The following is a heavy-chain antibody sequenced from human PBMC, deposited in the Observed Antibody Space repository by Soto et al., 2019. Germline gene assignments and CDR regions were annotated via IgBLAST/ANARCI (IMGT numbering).Heavy chain of an antibody. V-gene: IGHV5-51*01. CDR1: GYSVTSYW. D-gene: IGHD6-19*01. J-gene: IGHJ4*02. CDR3: ARRIAVAGTWYFDY. Sequence: GESLNISCKVSGYSVTSYWIVWVRQMPGKGLEWMGIIYPGDSDTRYSPSFQGQVAISADKSISTAYLQWSSLKASDTAMYYCARRIAVAGTWYFDYWGQGTLVTV. CDR2: IYPGDSDT.